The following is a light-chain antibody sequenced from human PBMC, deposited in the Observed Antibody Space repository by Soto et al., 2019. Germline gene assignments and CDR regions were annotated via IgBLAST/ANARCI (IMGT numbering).Light chain of an antibody. V-gene: IGLV1-44*01. J-gene: IGLJ2*01. Sequence: QSVLTQPPSASGTPGQRVTISCSGSSSNIGSNSVNWYHQLPGTAPKLLIYGNGQRPSGVPDRFSGSKSGTSAPLAISGLQSADEADYYCAAWDDSLNGPVFGGGTKLTVL. CDR3: AAWDDSLNGPV. CDR1: SSNIGSNS. CDR2: GNG.